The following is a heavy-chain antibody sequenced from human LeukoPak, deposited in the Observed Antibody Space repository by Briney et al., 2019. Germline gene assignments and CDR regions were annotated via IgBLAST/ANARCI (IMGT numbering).Heavy chain of an antibody. V-gene: IGHV1-2*02. CDR3: ARDPSLYSSGWYTVGGNWFDP. CDR2: INPNSGGT. J-gene: IGHJ5*02. D-gene: IGHD6-19*01. CDR1: GYTFTGYY. Sequence: ASVKVSCKASGYTFTGYYMHWVRQAPGQGLEWMGWINPNSGGTNYAQKFQGRVTMTRDTSISTAYMELSRLRSDDTAVYYRARDPSLYSSGWYTVGGNWFDPWGQGTLVTVSS.